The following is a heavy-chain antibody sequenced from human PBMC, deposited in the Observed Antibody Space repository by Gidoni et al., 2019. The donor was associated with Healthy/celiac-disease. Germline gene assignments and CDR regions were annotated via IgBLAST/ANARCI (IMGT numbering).Heavy chain of an antibody. Sequence: SNAWMNWVRQAPGKGLEWVGRIKSKTDGGTTDYAAPVKGRFTISRDDSKNTLYLQMNSLKTEDTAVYYCTTYSVVVAATGGDYWGQGTLVTVSS. CDR3: TTYSVVVAATGGDY. D-gene: IGHD2-15*01. CDR2: IKSKTDGGTT. V-gene: IGHV3-15*07. CDR1: SNAW. J-gene: IGHJ4*02.